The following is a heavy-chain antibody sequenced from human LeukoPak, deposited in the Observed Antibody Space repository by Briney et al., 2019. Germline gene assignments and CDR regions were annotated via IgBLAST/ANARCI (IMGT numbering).Heavy chain of an antibody. Sequence: SETLSLTCAVYGGSFSGYYWSWIRQPPGKGLEWIGEINHSGSTNYNPSLKSRVTISVDTSKNQFSLQLSSVTAADTAVYYCARGRVRGDGGADYYYYMDVWGKGTTVTVSS. J-gene: IGHJ6*03. V-gene: IGHV4-34*01. CDR1: GGSFSGYY. CDR2: INHSGST. D-gene: IGHD3-10*01. CDR3: ARGRVRGDGGADYYYYMDV.